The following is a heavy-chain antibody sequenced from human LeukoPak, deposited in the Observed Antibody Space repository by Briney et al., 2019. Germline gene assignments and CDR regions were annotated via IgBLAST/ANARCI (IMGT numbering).Heavy chain of an antibody. V-gene: IGHV1-2*02. CDR1: GYTFTGYY. CDR2: INPNSGGT. Sequence: ASVKVSCKASGYTFTGYYMHWVRQAPGQGLEWMGWINPNSGGTNYAQKFQGRVTMTRDTPISTAYMELSRLRSDDTAVYYCARGGDIVVVPAALSWFDPWGQGTLVTVSS. CDR3: ARGGDIVVVPAALSWFDP. J-gene: IGHJ5*02. D-gene: IGHD2-2*01.